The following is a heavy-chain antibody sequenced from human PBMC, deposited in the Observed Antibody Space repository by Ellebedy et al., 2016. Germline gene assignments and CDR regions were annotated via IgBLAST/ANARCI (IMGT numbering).Heavy chain of an antibody. CDR3: ARQGNYYGSGSYYLPYHDAFDI. CDR2: IYPGDSDT. V-gene: IGHV5-51*01. CDR1: GYSFTSYW. D-gene: IGHD3-10*01. J-gene: IGHJ3*02. Sequence: GESLKISXKGSGYSFTSYWIGWVRQMPGKGLEWMGIIYPGDSDTRYSPSFQGQVTISADKSISTAYLQWSSLKASDTAMYYCARQGNYYGSGSYYLPYHDAFDIWGQGTMVTVSS.